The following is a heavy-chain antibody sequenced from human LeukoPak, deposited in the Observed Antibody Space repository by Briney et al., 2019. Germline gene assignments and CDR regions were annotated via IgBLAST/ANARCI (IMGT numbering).Heavy chain of an antibody. D-gene: IGHD3-10*01. CDR3: TRHHSNSGSYTP. CDR1: GFTFSGSA. Sequence: GGSLRLSCAASGFTFSGSAMHWVRQASGKGLEWVGRIRSKANSYATAYAASVKGRFTISRDDSKNTAYLQMNSLKTEDTAVYYCTRHHSNSGSYTPWGQGTLVTVSS. J-gene: IGHJ5*02. V-gene: IGHV3-73*01. CDR2: IRSKANSYAT.